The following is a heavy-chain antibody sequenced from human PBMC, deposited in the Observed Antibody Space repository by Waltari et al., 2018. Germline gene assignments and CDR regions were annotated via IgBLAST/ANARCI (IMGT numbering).Heavy chain of an antibody. J-gene: IGHJ4*02. CDR1: GFTFSAFW. D-gene: IGHD1-20*01. CDR3: AKDNWSYNRHFES. Sequence: EVQLVESGGGLVQPGGSLRRSCAASGFTFSAFWMSWVRQAPGKGLEWLANIKHDGSQKSYVDSVEGRFTISRDNAKNSLYVQMDSLTPEDTAVYFCAKDNWSYNRHFESWGQGSLVTVSS. CDR2: IKHDGSQK. V-gene: IGHV3-7*01.